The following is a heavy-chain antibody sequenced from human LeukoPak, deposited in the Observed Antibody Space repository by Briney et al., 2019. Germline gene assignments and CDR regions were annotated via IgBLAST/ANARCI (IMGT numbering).Heavy chain of an antibody. Sequence: GASVKVSCKASGYTFTGYYMHWVRQAPGQGLEWMGWISAYNGNTNYAQKLQGRVTMTTDTSTSTAYMELSSLRSEDTAVYYCARALLKYPNHYFDYWGQGTLVTVSS. CDR3: ARALLKYPNHYFDY. CDR2: ISAYNGNT. J-gene: IGHJ4*02. V-gene: IGHV1-18*04. CDR1: GYTFTGYY. D-gene: IGHD2/OR15-2a*01.